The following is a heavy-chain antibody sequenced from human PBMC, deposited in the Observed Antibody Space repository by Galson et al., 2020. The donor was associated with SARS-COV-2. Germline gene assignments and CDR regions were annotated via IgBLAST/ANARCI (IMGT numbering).Heavy chain of an antibody. D-gene: IGHD2-2*01. CDR1: GFTFSSYG. Sequence: PGGSLRLSCAASGFTFSSYGMHWVRQAPGKGLEWVAVISYDGSNKYYADSVKGRFTISRDNSKNTLYLQMNSLRAEDTAVYYCAKDDPTPLSAMKVRTRRPTSGMDVWGQGTTVTVSS. CDR2: ISYDGSNK. J-gene: IGHJ6*02. CDR3: AKDDPTPLSAMKVRTRRPTSGMDV. V-gene: IGHV3-30*18.